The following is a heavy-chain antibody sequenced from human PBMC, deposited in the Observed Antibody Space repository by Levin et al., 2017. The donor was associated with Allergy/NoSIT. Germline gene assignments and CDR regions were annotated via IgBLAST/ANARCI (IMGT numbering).Heavy chain of an antibody. CDR3: ARVWSLGGRACGY. CDR1: GYTFTSYD. Sequence: GESLKISCKASGYTFTSYDINWVRQATGQGLEWMGWMNPNSGNTGYAQKFQGRVTMTRNTSISTAYMELSSLRSEDTAVYYCARVWSLGGRACGYWGQGTLVTVSS. CDR2: MNPNSGNT. D-gene: IGHD1-26*01. J-gene: IGHJ4*02. V-gene: IGHV1-8*01.